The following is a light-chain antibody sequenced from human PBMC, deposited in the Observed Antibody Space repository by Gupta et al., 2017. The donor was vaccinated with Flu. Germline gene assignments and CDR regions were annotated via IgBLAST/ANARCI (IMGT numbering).Light chain of an antibody. Sequence: QSVLTQPPSVSAAPGQKVTISCPGSSPNSVNNYVSWYQPPPGTAPKLTNNEKNQRPSGIPDPLSGSKSGTSATLGITGLQTGDEADYYCGTWDSSLSAPCGVFGGGTKLTVL. CDR3: GTWDSSLSAPCGV. V-gene: IGLV1-51*02. J-gene: IGLJ2*01. CDR1: SPNSVNNY. CDR2: EKN.